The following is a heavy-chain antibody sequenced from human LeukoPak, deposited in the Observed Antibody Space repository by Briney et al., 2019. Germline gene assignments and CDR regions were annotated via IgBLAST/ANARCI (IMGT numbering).Heavy chain of an antibody. J-gene: IGHJ5*02. CDR2: IYYSGST. CDR1: GGSISSYY. CDR3: ARRYCSSTSCYGNWFDP. V-gene: IGHV4-59*01. Sequence: PSETLSLTCTVSGGSISSYYWGWIRQPPGKGLEWIGYIYYSGSTNYNPSLKSRVTISVDTSKNQFSLKLSSVTAADTAVYYCARRYCSSTSCYGNWFDPWGQGTLVTVSS. D-gene: IGHD2-2*01.